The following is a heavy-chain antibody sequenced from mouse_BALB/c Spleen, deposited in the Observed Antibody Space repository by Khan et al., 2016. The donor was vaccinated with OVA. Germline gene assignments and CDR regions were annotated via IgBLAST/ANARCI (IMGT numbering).Heavy chain of an antibody. V-gene: IGHV3-2*02. Sequence: EVQLQESGPGLVKPSQSLSLTCTASGFSITSDYVWNWIRQPAGNILGWMGFITYSGRTSYNPSLKSRFTITRDTSKNTFFLHLNTVTTEDTATCSCASSVTIATLVATGFDYWGQGTTLTVSS. J-gene: IGHJ2*01. D-gene: IGHD1-1*01. CDR3: ASSVTIATLVATGFDY. CDR1: GFSITSDYV. CDR2: ITYSGRT.